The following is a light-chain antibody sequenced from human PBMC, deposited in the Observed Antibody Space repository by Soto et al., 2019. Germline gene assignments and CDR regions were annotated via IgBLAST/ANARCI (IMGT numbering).Light chain of an antibody. V-gene: IGKV3-20*01. CDR1: QSVRSSY. Sequence: EIVLTQSPGTLSLSPGERATLNCRASQSVRSSYLAWSQQQPGQAPRLLIHGASRRATGIPDRFSGSGSGTDFTLTINRLEPEDFAVYFCQLYGEMWTFGQGTRWIS. CDR2: GAS. J-gene: IGKJ1*01. CDR3: QLYGEMWT.